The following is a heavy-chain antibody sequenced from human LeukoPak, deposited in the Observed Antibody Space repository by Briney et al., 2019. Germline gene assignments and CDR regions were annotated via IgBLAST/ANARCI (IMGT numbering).Heavy chain of an antibody. CDR3: ARRSTEDY. J-gene: IGHJ4*02. D-gene: IGHD2-2*01. CDR2: IKDDGSEK. V-gene: IGHV3-7*01. CDR1: GFSFSNYW. Sequence: GGSLRLSCVASGFSFSNYWMSWVRRAPGKGLEWVATIKDDGSEKYSVQGRFTISRDNAKNSLYLQMNSLRVEDMAVYYCARRSTEDYWGQGTLVTVSS.